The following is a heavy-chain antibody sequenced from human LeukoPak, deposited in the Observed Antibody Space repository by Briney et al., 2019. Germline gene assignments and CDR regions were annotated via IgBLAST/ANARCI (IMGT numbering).Heavy chain of an antibody. J-gene: IGHJ4*02. D-gene: IGHD2-15*01. CDR3: AKTPARALLFDY. CDR2: IRYDGSNK. CDR1: GFTLSSYG. V-gene: IGHV3-30*02. Sequence: GGSLRLSCAASGFTLSSYGMHWVRQAPGKGLEWVAFIRYDGSNKYYADSVKGRFTISRDNSKNTLYLQMNSLRAEDTAVYYCAKTPARALLFDYWGQGTLVTVSS.